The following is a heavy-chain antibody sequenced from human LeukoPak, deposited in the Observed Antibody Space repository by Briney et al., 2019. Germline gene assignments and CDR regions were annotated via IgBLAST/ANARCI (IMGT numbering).Heavy chain of an antibody. V-gene: IGHV1-8*01. CDR1: GYTFTSYD. D-gene: IGHD3-22*01. Sequence: ASVKVSCKASGYTFTSYDINWVRQATGQGLEWMGWMNPNSGNTGYAQEFQGRVTMTRNTSISTAYMELSSLRSEDTAVYYCARGGFYDSSGSENFDYWGQGTLVTVSS. J-gene: IGHJ4*02. CDR2: MNPNSGNT. CDR3: ARGGFYDSSGSENFDY.